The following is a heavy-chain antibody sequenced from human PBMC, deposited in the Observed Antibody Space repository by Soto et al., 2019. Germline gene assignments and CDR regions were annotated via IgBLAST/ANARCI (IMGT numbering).Heavy chain of an antibody. Sequence: ASVKVSCKASGYTFTSYDINWVRQATGQGLEWMGWMNPNSGNTGYAQKFQGRVTMTRNTSISTAYMELSSLRSEDTAVYYCARLAPHVAGSEELYGMDVWGQGTTVTVSS. CDR1: GYTFTSYD. CDR2: MNPNSGNT. J-gene: IGHJ6*02. CDR3: ARLAPHVAGSEELYGMDV. V-gene: IGHV1-8*01. D-gene: IGHD6-19*01.